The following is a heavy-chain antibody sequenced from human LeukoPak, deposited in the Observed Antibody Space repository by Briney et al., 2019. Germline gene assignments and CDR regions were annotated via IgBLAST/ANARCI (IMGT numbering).Heavy chain of an antibody. J-gene: IGHJ5*02. V-gene: IGHV1-8*01. D-gene: IGHD2-15*01. Sequence: ASVKVSCKASGYTFTSYDINWVRQATGQGLEWMGWMSPNSGNTGYAQKFQGRVTMTRNTSISTAYMELSSLRSEDTAVYYCARGLHCSGGSCYSSSWFDPWGQGTLVTVSS. CDR2: MSPNSGNT. CDR3: ARGLHCSGGSCYSSSWFDP. CDR1: GYTFTSYD.